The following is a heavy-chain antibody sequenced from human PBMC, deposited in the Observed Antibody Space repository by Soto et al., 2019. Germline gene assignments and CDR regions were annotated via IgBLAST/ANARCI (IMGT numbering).Heavy chain of an antibody. V-gene: IGHV1-46*03. CDR1: GYTFTSYA. D-gene: IGHD3-9*01. J-gene: IGHJ4*02. CDR3: ARTPAFNILTGYYAFDY. Sequence: ASVKVSCKASGYTFTSYAMHWVRQAPGQRLEWTGMINPGGGGTNYAQKFQGRVTMTRDTSTSTVYMELSSLRSEDTAVYYCARTPAFNILTGYYAFDYWGQGTLVTVSS. CDR2: INPGGGGT.